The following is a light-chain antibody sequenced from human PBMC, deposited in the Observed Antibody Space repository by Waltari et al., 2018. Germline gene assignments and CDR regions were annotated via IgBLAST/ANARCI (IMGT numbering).Light chain of an antibody. CDR1: SSDVGGYNY. Sequence: QSALTQPPSASGSPGQSVTISCTGTSSDVGGYNYVSWYQQHPGKAPKVMLYEVTKRPSGVPDRFAGSKSGNTASLTVSGRQAEDEADYYCSSYAGSNNLLFGGGTKLTVL. CDR2: EVT. J-gene: IGLJ2*01. V-gene: IGLV2-8*01. CDR3: SSYAGSNNLL.